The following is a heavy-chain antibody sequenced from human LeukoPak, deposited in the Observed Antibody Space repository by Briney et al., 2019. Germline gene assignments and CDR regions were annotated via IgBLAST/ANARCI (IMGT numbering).Heavy chain of an antibody. D-gene: IGHD3-22*01. CDR3: ASFSVITTVTTNWFDP. V-gene: IGHV1-2*06. CDR1: GYTLTELS. J-gene: IGHJ5*02. CDR2: INPNSGGT. Sequence: GASVKVSCKVSGYTLTELSMHWVRQAPGQGLEWMGRINPNSGGTNYAQKFQGRVTMTRDTSTSTAYMELSRLRSDDTAVYYCASFSVITTVTTNWFDPWGQGTLVTVSS.